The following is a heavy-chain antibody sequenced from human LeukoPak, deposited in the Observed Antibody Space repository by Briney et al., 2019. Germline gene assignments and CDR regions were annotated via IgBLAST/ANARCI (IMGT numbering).Heavy chain of an antibody. CDR1: GGTFSSYA. J-gene: IGHJ4*02. CDR3: ARGYYYDSSGYWPDY. V-gene: IGHV1-69*01. Sequence: ASVTVSCKASGGTFSSYAISWVRQAPGQGLEWMGGIIPIFGTANYAQKFQGRVTITADESTSTAYMELSSLRSEDTAVYYCARGYYYDSSGYWPDYWGRGALVTVSS. CDR2: IIPIFGTA. D-gene: IGHD3-22*01.